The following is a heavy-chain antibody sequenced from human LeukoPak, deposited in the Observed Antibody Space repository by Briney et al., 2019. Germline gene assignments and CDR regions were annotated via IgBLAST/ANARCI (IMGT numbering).Heavy chain of an antibody. Sequence: ASVKVSCKASGYTFTSYGISWVRQAPGQGLEWMGWISAYNGNTNYAQKLQGRVTMSTDTSTSTAYMELRSLRSDDTAVYYCARSRLFHYYGDLWGQGTMVTVSS. J-gene: IGHJ3*01. CDR1: GYTFTSYG. V-gene: IGHV1-18*01. CDR3: ARSRLFHYYGDL. D-gene: IGHD3-10*01. CDR2: ISAYNGNT.